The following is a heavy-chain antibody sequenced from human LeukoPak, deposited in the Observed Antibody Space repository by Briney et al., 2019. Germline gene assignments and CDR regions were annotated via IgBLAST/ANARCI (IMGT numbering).Heavy chain of an antibody. Sequence: SETLSLTCTVSGGSISSSSYYWGWIRQPPGKGLEWIGSIYYSGSTYYNPSLKSRVTISVDTSKNQFSLKLSSVTAADTAVYYCARHGIAAAHVRSYNWFDPWGQGTLVTVSS. D-gene: IGHD6-13*01. J-gene: IGHJ5*02. CDR3: ARHGIAAAHVRSYNWFDP. CDR2: IYYSGST. V-gene: IGHV4-39*01. CDR1: GGSISSSSYY.